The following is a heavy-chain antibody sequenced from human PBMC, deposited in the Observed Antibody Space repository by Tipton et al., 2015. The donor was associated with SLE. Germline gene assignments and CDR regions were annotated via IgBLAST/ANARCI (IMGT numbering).Heavy chain of an antibody. CDR1: GGSISNSTNY. Sequence: TLSLTCTVSGGSISNSTNYWGWIRQPPGKGLEWIGSIYYSGSTYYNPSLKSRVTISIDTSKNQFSLRLSSVTAADTAVYYCARDISSWFDAFDIWGQGTMVTVSS. D-gene: IGHD6-13*01. CDR3: ARDISSWFDAFDI. CDR2: IYYSGST. J-gene: IGHJ3*02. V-gene: IGHV4-39*07.